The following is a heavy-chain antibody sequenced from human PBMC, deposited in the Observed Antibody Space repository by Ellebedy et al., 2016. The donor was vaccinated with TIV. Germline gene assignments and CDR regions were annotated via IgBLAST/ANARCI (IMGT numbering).Heavy chain of an antibody. Sequence: AASVKVSCKASGYAFTSSGISWVRQAPGQGLEWMGWISASNGDTNSAQKFQGRVTMTTATYTSTAYMELRSLRSDDTGVYYCARDLMYYYDSSGYYRPFHCWGQGTLVTVSS. V-gene: IGHV1-18*04. CDR3: ARDLMYYYDSSGYYRPFHC. CDR1: GYAFTSSG. J-gene: IGHJ4*02. D-gene: IGHD3-22*01. CDR2: ISASNGDT.